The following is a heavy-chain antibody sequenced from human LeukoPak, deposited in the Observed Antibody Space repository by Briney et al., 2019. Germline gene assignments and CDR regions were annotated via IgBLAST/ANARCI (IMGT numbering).Heavy chain of an antibody. D-gene: IGHD5-24*01. CDR3: ARDANGYNYGDYYYGMDV. CDR2: INPNSGGT. Sequence: ASVKVSCKASGYTFTGYYMHWVRQAPGQGLEWMGWINPNSGGTNYAQKFQGRVTMTRGTSISTAYMELSRLRSDDTAVYYCARDANGYNYGDYYYGMDVWGQGTTVTVSS. J-gene: IGHJ6*02. CDR1: GYTFTGYY. V-gene: IGHV1-2*02.